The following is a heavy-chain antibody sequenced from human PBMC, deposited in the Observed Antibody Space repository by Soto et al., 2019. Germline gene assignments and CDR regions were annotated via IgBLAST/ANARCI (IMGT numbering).Heavy chain of an antibody. D-gene: IGHD6-6*01. V-gene: IGHV3-23*01. CDR1: GFSFSSFA. J-gene: IGHJ4*02. Sequence: GGSLRLSCGASGFSFSSFAMSWVRQAPGKGLEWVSHISGSGDSTNYAGSVKGRFTVSRDNSEGTLYLQMNGLRAEDPAVYYCARLPLYGSSSHPLDYWGQGTLVTVSS. CDR3: ARLPLYGSSSHPLDY. CDR2: ISGSGDST.